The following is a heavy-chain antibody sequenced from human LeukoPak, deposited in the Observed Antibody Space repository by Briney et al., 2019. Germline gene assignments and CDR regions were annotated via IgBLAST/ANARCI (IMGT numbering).Heavy chain of an antibody. J-gene: IGHJ4*02. CDR3: ASQEGYCSSTSCQPIDY. CDR2: IYYSGST. Sequence: SETLSLTCTVSGVSISSYYWGWIRQPPGKGLEWIGSIYYSGSTYYNPSLKSRVTISVDTSKNQFSLKLSSVTAADTAVYYCASQEGYCSSTSCQPIDYWGQGTLVTVSS. V-gene: IGHV4-39*01. CDR1: GVSISSYY. D-gene: IGHD2-2*01.